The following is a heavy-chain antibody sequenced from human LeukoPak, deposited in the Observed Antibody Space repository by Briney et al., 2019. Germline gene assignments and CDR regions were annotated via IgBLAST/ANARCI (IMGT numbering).Heavy chain of an antibody. CDR1: GGSISSSSYY. CDR3: ARLLWDYFDY. D-gene: IGHD7-27*01. CDR2: IYYSGST. V-gene: IGHV4-39*01. J-gene: IGHJ4*02. Sequence: SETLSLTCTVSGGSISSSSYYWGWIRQPPGKGLEWIGSIYYSGSTYYNPSLKSRVTISVDTSKNQFSLKLSSVTAADTAVYYCARLLWDYFDYWAREPWSPSPQ.